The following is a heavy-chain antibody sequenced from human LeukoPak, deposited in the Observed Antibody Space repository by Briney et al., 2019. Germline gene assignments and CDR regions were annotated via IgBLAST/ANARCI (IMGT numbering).Heavy chain of an antibody. D-gene: IGHD6-13*01. J-gene: IGHJ6*02. CDR2: IYYSGST. Sequence: SETLSLTCTVSGGSISSSSYYWAWIRQPPGKGLEWIGSIYYSGSTYYNPSLKSRVTISVDTSKNQFSLKLSSVTAADTAVYYCARALRTYSSSWYYYYGMDVWGQGTTVTVSS. CDR3: ARALRTYSSSWYYYYGMDV. CDR1: GGSISSSSYY. V-gene: IGHV4-39*07.